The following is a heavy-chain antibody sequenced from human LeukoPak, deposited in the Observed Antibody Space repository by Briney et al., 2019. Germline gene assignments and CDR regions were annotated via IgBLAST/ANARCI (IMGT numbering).Heavy chain of an antibody. V-gene: IGHV3-64D*06. J-gene: IGHJ4*02. CDR3: VRMYSSGWYDY. Sequence: PGGSLRLSCSASGFTFSTYAMHWVRQAPGKGLEYVSAISSNGGNPYYADSEKGRFTISRDNSKNTLWLQMSSLRAEDTAVYYCVRMYSSGWYDYWGQGTLVTVSS. D-gene: IGHD6-19*01. CDR2: ISSNGGNP. CDR1: GFTFSTYA.